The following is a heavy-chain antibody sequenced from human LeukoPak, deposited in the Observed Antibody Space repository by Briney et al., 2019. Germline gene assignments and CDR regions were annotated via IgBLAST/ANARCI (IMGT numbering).Heavy chain of an antibody. V-gene: IGHV4-31*01. CDR1: GGSISSGGYY. CDR3: ARRISNNWIFDY. CDR2: IYYSGST. D-gene: IGHD1-1*01. Sequence: SQTLSLTCTVSGGSISSGGYYWSWIRQHPGKGLEWIGYIYYSGSTYYNPSLKNQVTISVDTSKNQFSLKLSSVTAADTAVYYCARRISNNWIFDYWGQGTLVTVSS. J-gene: IGHJ4*02.